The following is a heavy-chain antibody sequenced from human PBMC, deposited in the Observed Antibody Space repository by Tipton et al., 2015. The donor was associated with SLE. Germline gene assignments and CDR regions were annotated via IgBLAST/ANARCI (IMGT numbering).Heavy chain of an antibody. Sequence: TLSLTCTVSGDSIISSSYYWGWIRQPPGKGLEWIGSMYYSGSTYYNPSLKSRVTISVDTSKNQFSLMLRSVTAADTAVYYCARGLGAPTYCSSTSCYGRWFDPWGQGTLVTVSS. D-gene: IGHD2-2*01. V-gene: IGHV4-39*07. CDR3: ARGLGAPTYCSSTSCYGRWFDP. J-gene: IGHJ5*02. CDR1: GDSIISSSYY. CDR2: MYYSGST.